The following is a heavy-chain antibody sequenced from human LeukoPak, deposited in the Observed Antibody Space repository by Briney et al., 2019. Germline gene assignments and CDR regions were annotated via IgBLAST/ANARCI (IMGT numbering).Heavy chain of an antibody. CDR1: GFPSNY. CDR2: IYSGGST. Sequence: QPGGSLRLSCAASGFPSNYMSWVRQAPGKGLEWVSVIYSGGSTDYAGSVRGRFTISRDKSKNTTYLQMNNMRAEDTAVYYCATEKPVAGTFLDYWGQGTLVTVSS. V-gene: IGHV3-53*01. CDR3: ATEKPVAGTFLDY. D-gene: IGHD6-19*01. J-gene: IGHJ4*02.